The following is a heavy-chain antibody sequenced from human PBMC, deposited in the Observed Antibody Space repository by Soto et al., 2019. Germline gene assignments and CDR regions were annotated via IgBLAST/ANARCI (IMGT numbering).Heavy chain of an antibody. CDR2: INSDGSST. D-gene: IGHD4-17*01. V-gene: IGHV3-74*01. Sequence: EVQLVESGGGLVQPGGSLRLSCAASGFTFSSYWMHWVRQAPGKGLVWVSRINSDGSSTSYADSVKGRFTISRDNAKNTLYLQMNSLRAEDTAVYYCARESYGDYVGAYYYYYVMDVWGQGTTVTVSS. CDR1: GFTFSSYW. J-gene: IGHJ6*02. CDR3: ARESYGDYVGAYYYYYVMDV.